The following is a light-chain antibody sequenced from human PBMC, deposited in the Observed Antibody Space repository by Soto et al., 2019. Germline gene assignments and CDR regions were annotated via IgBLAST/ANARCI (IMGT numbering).Light chain of an antibody. J-gene: IGKJ1*01. CDR3: QQSYSIPPT. CDR2: ETS. Sequence: DIQMTRSPSSLSASVGDRVTITCRASQSISYYVNGYQQRPGQAPKLHIYETSNLQSGVPSRFSGRGSRTDFTLTISSMQPEDFATYYCQQSYSIPPTFGQGTKVDIK. CDR1: QSISYY. V-gene: IGKV1-39*01.